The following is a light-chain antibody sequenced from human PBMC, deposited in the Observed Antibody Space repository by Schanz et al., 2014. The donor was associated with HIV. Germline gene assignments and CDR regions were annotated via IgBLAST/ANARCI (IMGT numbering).Light chain of an antibody. V-gene: IGLV2-8*01. CDR3: SSYAGSNVI. CDR2: EVN. CDR1: TSDIGGYNY. J-gene: IGLJ2*01. Sequence: QSVLTQPPSASGSPGQSVTISCTGTTSDIGGYNYVSWYQQHPDKAPQLLIYEVNMRPSGVPDRFSGSKSGNTASLTVSGLQAEDEADYYCSSYAGSNVIFGGGTKVTVL.